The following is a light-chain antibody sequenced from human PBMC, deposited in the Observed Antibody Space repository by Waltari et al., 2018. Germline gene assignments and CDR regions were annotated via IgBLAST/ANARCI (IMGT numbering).Light chain of an antibody. CDR2: DVS. V-gene: IGLV2-14*01. Sequence: QSALTQPASVSGSPGQSITISCTGTSSDVGGYNYVSWYQQHPGKAPKLMLYDVSNPPSGVSNRFSGSKSGNTASLTISGLQAEDEADYYCSSYTRSSTLVVFGGGTKLTVL. CDR3: SSYTRSSTLVV. J-gene: IGLJ2*01. CDR1: SSDVGGYNY.